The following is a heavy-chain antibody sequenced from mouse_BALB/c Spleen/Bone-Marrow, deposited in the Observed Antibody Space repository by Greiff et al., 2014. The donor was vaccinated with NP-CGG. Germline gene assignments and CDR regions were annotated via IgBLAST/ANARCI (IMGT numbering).Heavy chain of an antibody. CDR1: GYTFTDYN. Sequence: EVQLVESGPELVKPGASVQISCKASGYTFTDYNMHWVKQSHGKSLEWIGYIYPYNGGTVYTQQFKSRATLTVDNSSSTANMERRSLTSEDSAVHYCARGGAYDYCLGRAYWGQGTLVTVAA. CDR3: ARGGAYDYCLGRAY. D-gene: IGHD2-4*01. J-gene: IGHJ3*01. V-gene: IGHV1S29*02. CDR2: IYPYNGGT.